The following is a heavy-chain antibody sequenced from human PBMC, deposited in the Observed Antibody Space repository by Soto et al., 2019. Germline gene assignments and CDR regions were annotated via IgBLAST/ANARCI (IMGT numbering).Heavy chain of an antibody. V-gene: IGHV4-39*01. CDR3: ARQSRVRGGYNPRFDY. CDR1: GGSISSSSYY. CDR2: IYYSGST. Sequence: QLQLQESGPGLVKPSETLSLTCTVSGGSISSSSYYWGWIRQPPGKGLEWIGSIYYSGSTYYNPSLKSRVTISVDTSKNQFSLKLSSVTAADTAVYYCARQSRVRGGYNPRFDYWGQGTLVTVSS. D-gene: IGHD5-12*01. J-gene: IGHJ4*02.